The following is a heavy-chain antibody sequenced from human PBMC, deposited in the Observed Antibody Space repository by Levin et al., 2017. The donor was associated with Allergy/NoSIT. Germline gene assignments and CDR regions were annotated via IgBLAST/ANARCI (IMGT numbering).Heavy chain of an antibody. CDR2: ILYDGTNK. CDR1: GFTFSNYA. J-gene: IGHJ4*02. V-gene: IGHV3-30*01. D-gene: IGHD1-14*01. CDR3: ARDRYKAVSRGRGGY. Sequence: SCAASGFTFSNYAMHWVRQAPGKGLEWVAVILYDGTNKYYADSVKGRFSISRDNSTNTLYLELNSLRPEDTALYYCARDRYKAVSRGRGGYWGQVTLFTGSS.